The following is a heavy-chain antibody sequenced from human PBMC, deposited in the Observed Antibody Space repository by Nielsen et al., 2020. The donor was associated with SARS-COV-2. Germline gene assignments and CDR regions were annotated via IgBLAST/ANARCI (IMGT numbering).Heavy chain of an antibody. J-gene: IGHJ5*02. CDR2: ISSSSSYT. Sequence: GESLKISCAASGFTFSDHYMSWIRQAPGKGLEWVSYISSSSSYTNYADSVKGRFTISRDNAKNSLYLQMNSLRAEDTALYYCAKAGTELGYLYNWFDPWGQGTLVTVSS. CDR3: AKAGTELGYLYNWFDP. CDR1: GFTFSDHY. V-gene: IGHV3-11*05. D-gene: IGHD3-22*01.